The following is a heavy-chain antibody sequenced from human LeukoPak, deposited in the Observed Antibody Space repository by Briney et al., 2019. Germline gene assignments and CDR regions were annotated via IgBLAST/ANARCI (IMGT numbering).Heavy chain of an antibody. V-gene: IGHV4-39*07. CDR3: ARYSVYDSSGYYYFDY. CDR1: GGSISSSSYY. J-gene: IGHJ4*02. D-gene: IGHD3-22*01. CDR2: IYYSGST. Sequence: SETLSLTCTVSGGSISSSSYYWGWIRQPPGKGLEWIGSIYYSGSTYYNPSLKSRVTISVDTSKNQFSLKLSSVTAADTAVYYCARYSVYDSSGYYYFDYWGQGTLVTVSS.